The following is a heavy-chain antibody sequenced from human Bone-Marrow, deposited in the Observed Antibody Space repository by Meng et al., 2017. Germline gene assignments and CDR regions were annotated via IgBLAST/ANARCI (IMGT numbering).Heavy chain of an antibody. V-gene: IGHV3-30*03. CDR2: ISHDGSNK. J-gene: IGHJ4*02. CDR1: GFSFSSYG. D-gene: IGHD5-24*01. Sequence: GESLKISCAASGFSFSSYGMHWVRQAPGKGLESLEGISHDGSNKYYADSAKGRFTISRDNSKNTLYLEMNSLRAEDTAVYHCVRDSGDGYNALDYWGQGTLVTVSS. CDR3: VRDSGDGYNALDY.